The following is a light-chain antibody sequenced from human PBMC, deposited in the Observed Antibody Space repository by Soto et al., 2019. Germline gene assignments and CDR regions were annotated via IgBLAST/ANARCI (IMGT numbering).Light chain of an antibody. Sequence: EIVMTQSPATLSVSPGERATLSCRASQSVSSNLAWYQQKPDQAPRLLIYGASTRATGIPARFSGSGSGTEFTLTISSLQSEDFAVYYCQQYNLGLTFGGGTKVEIK. CDR3: QQYNLGLT. J-gene: IGKJ4*01. V-gene: IGKV3-15*01. CDR2: GAS. CDR1: QSVSSN.